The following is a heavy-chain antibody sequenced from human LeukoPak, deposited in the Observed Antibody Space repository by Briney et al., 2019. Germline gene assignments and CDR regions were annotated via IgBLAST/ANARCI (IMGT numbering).Heavy chain of an antibody. CDR3: ARDYKYAFDN. Sequence: PGGSLRLSCAASGFTFSDYSRNWVRQAPGKGLEGISYIGISSGNTKYADSVKGRFTISGDKAKNSLYLQMNSLRVEDTAVYYCARDYKYAFDNWGQGTLVTVSS. CDR2: IGISSGNT. D-gene: IGHD5-24*01. CDR1: GFTFSDYS. V-gene: IGHV3-48*01. J-gene: IGHJ4*02.